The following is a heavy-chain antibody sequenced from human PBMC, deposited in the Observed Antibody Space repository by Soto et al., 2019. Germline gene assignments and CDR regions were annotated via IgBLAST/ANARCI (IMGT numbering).Heavy chain of an antibody. CDR1: GVTFRKYS. CDR2: IIPMLGIA. J-gene: IGHJ6*02. CDR3: PRQTQHLYYYFRGVDD. V-gene: IGHV1-69*02. D-gene: IGHD3-10*02. Sequence: QVQLVQSGAEVKKPGSSVKVSCKASGVTFRKYSITWVRQAPGQGLEWMGRIIPMLGIANYAQQFQGRVTTPHDEPTSTTSQEKRQPRHEHQTLYYCPRQTQHLYYYFRGVDDWTQGPTVTVS.